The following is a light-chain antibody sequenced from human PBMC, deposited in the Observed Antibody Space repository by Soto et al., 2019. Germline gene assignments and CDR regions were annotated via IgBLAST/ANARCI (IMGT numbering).Light chain of an antibody. CDR3: QSYDSSLSGYV. CDR2: ENX. J-gene: IGLJ1*01. CDR1: SSNIGAGYE. V-gene: IGLV1-40*01. Sequence: QSVLTQPPSVSEAPGQRVTISCTGSSSNIGAGYEAHWYQQVPGTAPKLLIYENXNRPXXXPDRFSGSKSGTSASLAITGXXXXXXXXYYCQSYDSSLSGYVFGTGTKVTVL.